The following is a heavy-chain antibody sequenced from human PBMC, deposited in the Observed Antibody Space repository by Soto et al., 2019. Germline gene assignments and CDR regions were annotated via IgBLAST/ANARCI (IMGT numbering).Heavy chain of an antibody. CDR3: AREEGYGSGRYFDY. V-gene: IGHV3-74*01. CDR2: INSDGSSP. CDR1: GFSFSSYW. D-gene: IGHD3-10*01. J-gene: IGHJ4*02. Sequence: GGSLRLSCAASGFSFSSYWMHWVRQAPGKGLVWVSHINSDGSSPTYADSVKGRFTISRDNAKNTLYLQMNSLRAEDSAVYYCAREEGYGSGRYFDYWGLGTLVTVSS.